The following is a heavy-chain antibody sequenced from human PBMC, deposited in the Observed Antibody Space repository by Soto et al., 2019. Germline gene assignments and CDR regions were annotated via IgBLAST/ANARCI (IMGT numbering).Heavy chain of an antibody. J-gene: IGHJ4*02. Sequence: EVQLVESGGGLVQPGGSLRLSCAASGFTFSDFWMNWVRQAPEKGLEWVAYISSDGRETNHVASVKGRFTISRDNAKNSLYLQMNSLRADDTAVYYCARWPRLLDSWGQGTLVTVSS. CDR3: ARWPRLLDS. V-gene: IGHV3-7*01. D-gene: IGHD6-6*01. CDR1: GFTFSDFW. CDR2: ISSDGRET.